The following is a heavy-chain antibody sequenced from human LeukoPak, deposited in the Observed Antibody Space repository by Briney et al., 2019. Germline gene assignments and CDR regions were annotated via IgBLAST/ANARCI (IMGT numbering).Heavy chain of an antibody. CDR1: GFTFDDYG. CDR3: AREYYDFWSGYYSY. V-gene: IGHV3-20*04. CDR2: INWNGGNT. D-gene: IGHD3-3*01. J-gene: IGHJ4*02. Sequence: PGGSLRLXCAASGFTFDDYGVSWVRQAPGKGLEWVSGINWNGGNTGYADSVKGRFTISRDNAKNSLYLQMNSLRAEDTALYYCAREYYDFWSGYYSYWGQGTLVTVSS.